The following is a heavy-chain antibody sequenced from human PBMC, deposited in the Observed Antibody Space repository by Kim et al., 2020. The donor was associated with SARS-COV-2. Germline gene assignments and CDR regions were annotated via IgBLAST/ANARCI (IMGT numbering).Heavy chain of an antibody. CDR2: IYYSGST. Sequence: SETLSLTCTVSGGSISSYYWSWIRQPPGKGLEWIGYIYYSGSTNYNPSLKSRVTISVDTSKNQFFLKLSSVTAADTAVYYCARAKWLRTGYFDYWGQGTLVTVSS. J-gene: IGHJ4*02. CDR1: GGSISSYY. D-gene: IGHD5-12*01. CDR3: ARAKWLRTGYFDY. V-gene: IGHV4-59*13.